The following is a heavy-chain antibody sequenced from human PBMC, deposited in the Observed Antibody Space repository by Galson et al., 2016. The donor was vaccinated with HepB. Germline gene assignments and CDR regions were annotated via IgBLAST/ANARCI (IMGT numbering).Heavy chain of an antibody. D-gene: IGHD4-17*01. Sequence: SLRLSCADSGFTFSTYWMTWVRQAPGKGLEWVANIRQDGGQKHYGDSVKGRFTVSRDNAKNSLFLQMNSLRAEDTAVYYCARGSYGDFPEDLDYWGQGTLVTVSS. V-gene: IGHV3-7*01. J-gene: IGHJ4*02. CDR1: GFTFSTYW. CDR2: IRQDGGQK. CDR3: ARGSYGDFPEDLDY.